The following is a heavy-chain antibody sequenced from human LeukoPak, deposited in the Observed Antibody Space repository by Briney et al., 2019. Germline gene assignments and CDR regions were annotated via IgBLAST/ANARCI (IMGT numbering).Heavy chain of an antibody. V-gene: IGHV4-34*01. D-gene: IGHD6-13*01. CDR2: INHSGST. CDR1: GGSFSGYY. J-gene: IGHJ4*02. CDR3: ARGQGIAAAVDY. Sequence: SETLSLTCAVCGGSFSGYYWSWIRQPPGKGLEWIGEINHSGSTNYNPSLKSRVTISVDTSKNQFSLKLSSVTAADTAVYYCARGQGIAAAVDYWGQGTLVTVSS.